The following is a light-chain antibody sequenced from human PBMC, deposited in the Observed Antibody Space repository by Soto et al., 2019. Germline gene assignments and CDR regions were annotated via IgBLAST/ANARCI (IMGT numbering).Light chain of an antibody. CDR2: EVS. CDR1: SSDVGGYNY. V-gene: IGLV2-14*01. Sequence: QSALTQPASVSGSPGQSITISCTGTSSDVGGYNYDSWYQQHPGKAPKLMIYEVSNRPSGVSNRFSGAKSGNTTSLTISGLQAEDEADYYCSSYTSSSTPYVFGTGTKLTV. J-gene: IGLJ1*01. CDR3: SSYTSSSTPYV.